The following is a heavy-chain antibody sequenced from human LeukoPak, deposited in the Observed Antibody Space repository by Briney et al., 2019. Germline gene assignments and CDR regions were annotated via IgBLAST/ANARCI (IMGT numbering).Heavy chain of an antibody. Sequence: GASVKVSRKASGYTFTGYYMHWVRQAPGQGLEWMGWINPNSGGTNYAQKFQGWVTMTRDTSISTAYMELSRLRSDDTAVYYCARAGSCSGGSCFSDFDYWGQGTLVTVSS. V-gene: IGHV1-2*04. CDR3: ARAGSCSGGSCFSDFDY. J-gene: IGHJ4*02. CDR1: GYTFTGYY. CDR2: INPNSGGT. D-gene: IGHD2-15*01.